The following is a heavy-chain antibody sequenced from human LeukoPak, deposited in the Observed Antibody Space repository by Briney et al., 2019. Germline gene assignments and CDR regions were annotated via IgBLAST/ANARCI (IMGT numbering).Heavy chain of an antibody. J-gene: IGHJ4*02. CDR2: LSNDGSNK. CDR3: GTPFIGVALDASDC. Sequence: PGGSLRLSCADSGFTFSSYAMHWVRQAPGKGLEWVTALSNDGSNKYYADSVKGRFTISRDNSKNTLYLQMDSLRVEDTALYYCGTPFIGVALDASDCWGQGTLVTVSS. V-gene: IGHV3-30-3*01. D-gene: IGHD6-19*01. CDR1: GFTFSSYA.